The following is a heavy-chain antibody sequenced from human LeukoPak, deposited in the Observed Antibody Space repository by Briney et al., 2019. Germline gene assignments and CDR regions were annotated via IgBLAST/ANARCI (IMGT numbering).Heavy chain of an antibody. CDR2: IWYDGSNK. J-gene: IGHJ4*02. CDR3: AKENGAAVISHFDY. V-gene: IGHV3-33*06. CDR1: GFTFSSYG. D-gene: IGHD2-21*01. Sequence: GRSLRLSCAASGFTFSSYGMHWIRQAPGKGLEWVAVIWYDGSNKYYADSVKGRFTISRDNSKNTLYLQMNSLRAEDTAVYYCAKENGAAVISHFDYWGQGTLVTVSS.